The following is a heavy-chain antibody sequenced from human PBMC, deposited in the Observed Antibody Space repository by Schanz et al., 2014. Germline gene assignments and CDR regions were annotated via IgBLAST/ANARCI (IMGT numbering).Heavy chain of an antibody. J-gene: IGHJ3*02. CDR3: ARENLNWEAFDI. Sequence: VQLVESGGGLVKPGGSLRLSCAASGFIFNDYYMNWIRQAPGKGLEWLSYISCDGTTLYYADSVKGRFTISRDNAKNSLYLEMTSLRGEDTAVYYCARENLNWEAFDIWGQGTVVTVSS. CDR2: ISCDGTTL. D-gene: IGHD7-27*01. CDR1: GFIFNDYY. V-gene: IGHV3-11*01.